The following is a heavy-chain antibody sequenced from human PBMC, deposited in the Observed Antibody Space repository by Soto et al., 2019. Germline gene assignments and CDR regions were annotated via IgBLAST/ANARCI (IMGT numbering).Heavy chain of an antibody. V-gene: IGHV3-23*01. Sequence: EVHLLESGGGLVQPGGSLRLSCAGSGFTFINYAMNWVRQAPGKGLEWVSSISGGGDAAFFPDSVRGRFTISRDNAQNAVTLQMNSLGVDDTAVYYWAIKILGSTSRPNYWYFDLWGRGTVVTVSS. J-gene: IGHJ2*01. CDR2: ISGGGDAA. D-gene: IGHD2-2*01. CDR1: GFTFINYA. CDR3: AIKILGSTSRPNYWYFDL.